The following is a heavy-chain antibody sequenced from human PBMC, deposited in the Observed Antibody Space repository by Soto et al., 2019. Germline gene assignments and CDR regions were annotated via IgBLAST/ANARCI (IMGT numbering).Heavy chain of an antibody. V-gene: IGHV1-46*01. D-gene: IGHD3-22*01. CDR2: INPSGGST. J-gene: IGHJ3*02. Sequence: ASVKGSCKASGYTFTSYYMHWVRQAPGHGLERTGIINPSGGSTSYAQKFQGRFTMTRDTSTSTVYMELSSLRSEETAVYHCARAGRIVEKNHDSTENLALDIWGQGTMVSVS. CDR1: GYTFTSYY. CDR3: ARAGRIVEKNHDSTENLALDI.